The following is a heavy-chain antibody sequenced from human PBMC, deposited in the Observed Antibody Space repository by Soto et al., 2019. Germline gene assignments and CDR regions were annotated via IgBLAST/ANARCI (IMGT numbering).Heavy chain of an antibody. V-gene: IGHV4-61*08. Sequence: SETLSLTCSVSGGSVTSGGYHWNWIRQSPGKGLEWIGYMYYTGTTNYNPSLRSRVSISIDTSKNQFSLKLTSVTAVDTANDYCVRDVLGPWGYGTQVTVSS. CDR2: MYYTGTT. CDR1: GGSVTSGGYH. CDR3: VRDVLGP. J-gene: IGHJ1*01. D-gene: IGHD7-27*01.